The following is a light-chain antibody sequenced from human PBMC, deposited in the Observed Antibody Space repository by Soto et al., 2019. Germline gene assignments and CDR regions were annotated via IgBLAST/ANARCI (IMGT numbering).Light chain of an antibody. CDR1: QSVSSN. CDR2: GAS. CDR3: QQYNNWPRT. J-gene: IGKJ1*01. V-gene: IGKV3-15*01. Sequence: EIVMTQSPATLPVSPGERATLSCRASQSVSSNLAWYQQKPGQAPRLLLYGASTRATGIPARFSRSGSGTEFTLTISSLQSEEFAVYYCQQYNNWPRTFGQGTKVEIK.